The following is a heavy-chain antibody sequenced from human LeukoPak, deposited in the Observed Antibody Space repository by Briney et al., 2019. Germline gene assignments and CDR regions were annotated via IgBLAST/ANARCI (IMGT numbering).Heavy chain of an antibody. Sequence: PSETLSLTCTVSGGSISSYYWSWIRQPPGKGLEWIGEINHSGSTNYNPSLKSRVTISVDTSKNQFSLKLSSVTAADTAVYYCARPPRTSGRDYWGQGTLVTVSS. D-gene: IGHD2-2*01. CDR2: INHSGST. CDR3: ARPPRTSGRDY. CDR1: GGSISSYY. J-gene: IGHJ4*02. V-gene: IGHV4-34*01.